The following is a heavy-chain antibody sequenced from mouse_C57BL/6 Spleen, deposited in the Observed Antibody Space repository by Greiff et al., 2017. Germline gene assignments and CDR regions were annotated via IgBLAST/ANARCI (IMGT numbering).Heavy chain of an antibody. D-gene: IGHD1-1*01. CDR3: TTDYYGSSPPDY. J-gene: IGHJ2*01. CDR1: GFNIKDYY. V-gene: IGHV14-1*01. Sequence: VQLQQSGAELVRPGASVKLSCTASGFNIKDYYMHWVKQRPEQGLEWIGRIDPEDGDTEYAPKFQGKATMTADPSSNTAYLQLSSLTSEDTAVYYCTTDYYGSSPPDYWGQGTTLTVSS. CDR2: IDPEDGDT.